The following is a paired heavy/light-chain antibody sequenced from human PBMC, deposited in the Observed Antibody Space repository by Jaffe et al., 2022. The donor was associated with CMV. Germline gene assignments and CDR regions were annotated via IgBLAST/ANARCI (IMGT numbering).Light chain of an antibody. J-gene: IGLJ3*02. Sequence: QSVLTQPPSASGTPGQRVTISCSGSSSNIGSDTVNWYQQLPGTAPKLLIYNNNQRPSGVPDRFSGSRSGTSASLAITGLQSEDEADYYCAAWCDSLRGWVFGGGTKLTVL. V-gene: IGLV1-44*01. CDR2: NNN. CDR3: AAWCDSLRGWV. CDR1: SSNIGSDT.
Heavy chain of an antibody. D-gene: IGHD6-13*01. V-gene: IGHV3-23*04. CDR2: INADGSVT. Sequence: EVQLVESGGGLVQPGGSLRLSCAASGFTFSSYAMNWVRQAPGKGLEWVSGINADGSVTYYADSVKGRFTVSRDYSKNTLFLQMNSLRAEDTAVYYCAKTRQYTGSPFDYWGQGALVTVSS. CDR3: AKTRQYTGSPFDY. J-gene: IGHJ4*02. CDR1: GFTFSSYA.